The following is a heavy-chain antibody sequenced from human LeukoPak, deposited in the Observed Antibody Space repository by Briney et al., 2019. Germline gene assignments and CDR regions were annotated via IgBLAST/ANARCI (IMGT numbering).Heavy chain of an antibody. V-gene: IGHV4-34*01. CDR3: ARDPHD. CDR1: GGSFSGYY. CDR2: INHSGST. Sequence: PSETLSLTCAVYGGSFSGYYWSWIRQPPGKGLEWIGEINHSGSTNYNPSLKSRVTISVDTSKNQFSLKLSSVTAADTAVYYCARDPHDWGQGTLVTVSS. J-gene: IGHJ4*02.